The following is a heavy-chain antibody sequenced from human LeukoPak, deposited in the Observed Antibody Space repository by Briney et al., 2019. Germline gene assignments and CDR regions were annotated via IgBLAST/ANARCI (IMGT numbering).Heavy chain of an antibody. Sequence: ASVKVSCKASGYTFTGYYMHWVRQAPGQGLEWMGWINPNSGGTNYAQKFQGRVTMTRDTSISTAYMELSRLRSDDTAVYYCARDLYRGYSYGTSLGYWGQGTLVTVSS. J-gene: IGHJ4*02. CDR2: INPNSGGT. CDR1: GYTFTGYY. CDR3: ARDLYRGYSYGTSLGY. D-gene: IGHD5-18*01. V-gene: IGHV1-2*02.